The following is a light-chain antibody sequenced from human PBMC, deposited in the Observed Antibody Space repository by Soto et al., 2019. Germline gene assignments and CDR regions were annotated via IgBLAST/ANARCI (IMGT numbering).Light chain of an antibody. Sequence: EIVLTQSPATLSLSPGERATLSCGARQSVSSTYLAWYQQKPGLAPRLLIYDASSRATGIPDRCSGSGSGTDFTLTSSRLEPEDLAVYYCQQYGSSPVTFGQGTKLEIK. CDR2: DAS. CDR1: QSVSSTY. CDR3: QQYGSSPVT. V-gene: IGKV3D-20*01. J-gene: IGKJ2*01.